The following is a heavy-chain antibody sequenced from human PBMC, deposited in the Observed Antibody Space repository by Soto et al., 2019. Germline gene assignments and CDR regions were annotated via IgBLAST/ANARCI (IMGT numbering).Heavy chain of an antibody. J-gene: IGHJ6*02. CDR1: GYSFTSYW. Sequence: PGESLKISCKGSGYSFTSYWISWVRQMPGKGLEWMGRIDPSDSYTNYSPSFQGHVTISADKSISTTYLQWSSLKASDTAMYYCARHPTSTVVTSYYYGMDVWGQGTTVTVS. V-gene: IGHV5-10-1*01. CDR3: ARHPTSTVVTSYYYGMDV. D-gene: IGHD4-17*01. CDR2: IDPSDSYT.